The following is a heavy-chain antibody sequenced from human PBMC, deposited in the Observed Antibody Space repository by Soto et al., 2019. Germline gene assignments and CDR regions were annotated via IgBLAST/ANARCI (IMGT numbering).Heavy chain of an antibody. J-gene: IGHJ5*02. D-gene: IGHD2-15*01. V-gene: IGHV4-31*03. Sequence: QVQLQESGPGLVKPSQTLSLTCTVSGGSISSGGYYWSWIRQHPGKGLEWIGYIYYSGSTYYNPSLKSRVTTSVDTSKNQFSLKLSSVTAADTAVYYCARATQIGYCSGGSCYGHWFDPWGQGTLVTVSS. CDR2: IYYSGST. CDR3: ARATQIGYCSGGSCYGHWFDP. CDR1: GGSISSGGYY.